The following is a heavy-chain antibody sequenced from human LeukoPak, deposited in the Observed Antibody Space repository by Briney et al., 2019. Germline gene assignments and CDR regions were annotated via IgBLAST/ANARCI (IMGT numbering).Heavy chain of an antibody. CDR1: GYSFTSCW. V-gene: IGHV5-51*01. CDR2: IYPGDSDP. D-gene: IGHD3-22*01. Sequence: GESLKISCKGSGYSFTSCWIGWVRQMPGKGLERMGIIYPGDSDPRYSPSFQGQVTISADKSISTAYLQWSSLKASDTAMYYCARHSTYDNGGYYYGYWGQGTLVTVSS. J-gene: IGHJ4*02. CDR3: ARHSTYDNGGYYYGY.